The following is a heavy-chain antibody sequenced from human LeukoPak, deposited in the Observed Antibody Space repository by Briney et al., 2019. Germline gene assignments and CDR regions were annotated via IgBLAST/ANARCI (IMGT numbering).Heavy chain of an antibody. CDR3: ARDADSFTFDY. D-gene: IGHD5-18*01. J-gene: IGHJ4*02. Sequence: SETLSLTCTVSGGSITNYYWSWIRQPAGKGLEWIGRIYTSGSTNYNPSLKSRVTISVDTSKNQFSLKLSSVTAADTAVYYCARDADSFTFDYWGQGTLVTVSS. V-gene: IGHV4-4*07. CDR1: GGSITNYY. CDR2: IYTSGST.